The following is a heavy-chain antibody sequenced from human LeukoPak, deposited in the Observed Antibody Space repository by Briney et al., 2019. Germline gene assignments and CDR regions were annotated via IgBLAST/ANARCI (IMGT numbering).Heavy chain of an antibody. CDR3: ARDRWFDP. V-gene: IGHV3-21*01. J-gene: IGHJ5*02. Sequence: PSETLSLTCAVYGGSFSGYYWSWIRQPPGKGLEWVSSISSSSSYIYYADSVKGRFTISRDNAKNSLYLQMNSLRAEDTAVYYCARDRWFDPWGQGTLVTVSS. CDR2: ISSSSSYI. CDR1: GGSFSGYY.